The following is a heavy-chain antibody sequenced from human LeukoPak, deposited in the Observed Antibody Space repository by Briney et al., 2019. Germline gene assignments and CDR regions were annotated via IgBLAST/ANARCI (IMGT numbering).Heavy chain of an antibody. CDR2: VYSSGST. Sequence: PSETLSLTCSVSGDSISSARNYWGWIRQSPGKGLEWLASVYSSGSTHSNPSLTSRVSISIDMSKNQFSLKLSSVTAADTAVYYCARDGMTTVNFGLYYYYMDVWGKGTTVTVSS. J-gene: IGHJ6*03. CDR1: GDSISSARNY. CDR3: ARDGMTTVNFGLYYYYMDV. V-gene: IGHV4-39*02. D-gene: IGHD4-11*01.